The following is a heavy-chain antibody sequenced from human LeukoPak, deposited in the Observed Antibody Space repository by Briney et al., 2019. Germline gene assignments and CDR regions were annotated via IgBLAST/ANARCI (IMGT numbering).Heavy chain of an antibody. D-gene: IGHD3-3*01. CDR1: GFTFSSYA. CDR2: ISGSGSSI. Sequence: GGSLRLSCAASGFTFSSYAMSWVRQTPGKGLEWVSSISGSGSSIYYGDSVKGRFTISRDNSKNTLYLQMNSLRAEDTAVFYCAKGGSHDFWRGYLDYWGQGTLVTVSS. V-gene: IGHV3-23*01. CDR3: AKGGSHDFWRGYLDY. J-gene: IGHJ4*02.